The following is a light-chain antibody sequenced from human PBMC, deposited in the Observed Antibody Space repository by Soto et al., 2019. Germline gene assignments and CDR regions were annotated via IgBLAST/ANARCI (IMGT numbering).Light chain of an antibody. CDR1: QRVSSY. J-gene: IGKJ3*01. V-gene: IGKV3-11*01. CDR3: QQRSNWPL. CDR2: DAF. Sequence: EIVLTQSPATLYLSPGERATLSCRASQRVSSYLAWYQQKPCQAPRLLIYDAFNRATAIPDRFSGSGSGTDFTLTISSLEPEDFAVYYCQQRSNWPLFGPGTKVDIK.